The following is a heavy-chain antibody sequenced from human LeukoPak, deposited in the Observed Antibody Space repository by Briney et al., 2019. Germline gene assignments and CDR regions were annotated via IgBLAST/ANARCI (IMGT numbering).Heavy chain of an antibody. D-gene: IGHD6-19*01. Sequence: GSLRLSCAASGFTFSSYSMNWVRQAPGKGLEWVSSISSSSSYIYYADSVKGRFTISRDNAKNSLYLQMNSLRAEDTAVYYCARDIAVAGRNDFDYWGQGTLVTVSS. CDR3: ARDIAVAGRNDFDY. CDR2: ISSSSSYI. CDR1: GFTFSSYS. V-gene: IGHV3-21*01. J-gene: IGHJ4*02.